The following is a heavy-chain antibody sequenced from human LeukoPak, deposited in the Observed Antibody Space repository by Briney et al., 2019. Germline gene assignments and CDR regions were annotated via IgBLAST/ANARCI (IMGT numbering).Heavy chain of an antibody. CDR1: EFTFSDYY. Sequence: GGSLRLSCEASEFTFSDYYMSWIRQAPGKGLEWISYISDSAINTHYADSVKGRFAISRDNARKLLVLEMKSLRSEDTAVYYCAAYYGSGSVNYYRGMDIWGQGTTVTVSS. V-gene: IGHV3-11*01. D-gene: IGHD3-10*01. CDR2: ISDSAINT. CDR3: AAYYGSGSVNYYRGMDI. J-gene: IGHJ6*02.